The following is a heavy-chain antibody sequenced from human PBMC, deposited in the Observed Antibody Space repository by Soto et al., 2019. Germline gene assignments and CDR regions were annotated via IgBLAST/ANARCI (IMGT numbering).Heavy chain of an antibody. CDR2: ISVYNGLT. CDR3: ARDRADTVGGGYCYGMDV. V-gene: IGHV1-18*01. CDR1: GYTFTTYG. D-gene: IGHD5-12*01. Sequence: ASVKVSCKASGYTFTTYGLTWVRQAPGQGLEWMGWISVYNGLTSYAQKFQGRVSLTTDTSTTTAYMELRHLRSDDTAVYYCARDRADTVGGGYCYGMDVWGQGTTVTVSS. J-gene: IGHJ6*02.